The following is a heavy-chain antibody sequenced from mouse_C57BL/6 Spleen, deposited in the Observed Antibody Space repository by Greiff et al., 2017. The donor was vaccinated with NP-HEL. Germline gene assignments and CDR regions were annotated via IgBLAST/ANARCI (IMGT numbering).Heavy chain of an antibody. V-gene: IGHV3-6*01. CDR1: GYSITSGYY. CDR3: ARATDGYYWYFDV. CDR2: ISYDGSN. Sequence: EVKVEESGPGLVKPSQSLSLTCSVTGYSITSGYYWNWIRQFPGNKLEWMGYISYDGSNNYNPSLKNRISITRDTSKNQFFLKLNSVTTEDTATYYCARATDGYYWYFDVWGTGTTVTVSS. J-gene: IGHJ1*03. D-gene: IGHD2-3*01.